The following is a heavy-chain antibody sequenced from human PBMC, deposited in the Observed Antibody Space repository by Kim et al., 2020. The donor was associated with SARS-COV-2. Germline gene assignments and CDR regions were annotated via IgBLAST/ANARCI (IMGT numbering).Heavy chain of an antibody. Sequence: ASVKVSCKASGYTFTSYAMHWVRQAPGQRLEWMGWINADSGNTEYSQKFQGRVTITRNTSASTAYMELSSLRSEDTAVYYCARGRYWHCGVGDAPYWFDS. J-gene: IGHJ5*01. CDR2: INADSGNT. D-gene: IGHD2-21*01. CDR1: GYTFTSYA. V-gene: IGHV1-3*01. CDR3: ARGRYWHCGVGDAPYWFDS.